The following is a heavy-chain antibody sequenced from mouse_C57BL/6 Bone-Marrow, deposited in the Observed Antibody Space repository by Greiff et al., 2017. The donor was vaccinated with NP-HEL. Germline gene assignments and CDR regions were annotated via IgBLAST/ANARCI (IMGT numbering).Heavy chain of an antibody. CDR3: AKGYYGSPDWYFDV. CDR2: ISDGGSYT. V-gene: IGHV5-4*03. J-gene: IGHJ1*03. Sequence: EVKVVESGGGLVKPGGSLKLSCAASGFTFSSYAMSWVRQTPEKRLEWVATISDGGSYTYYPDNVKGRFTISRDNAKNNLYLQMSHLKSEDTAMYYCAKGYYGSPDWYFDVWGTGTTVTVSS. D-gene: IGHD1-1*01. CDR1: GFTFSSYA.